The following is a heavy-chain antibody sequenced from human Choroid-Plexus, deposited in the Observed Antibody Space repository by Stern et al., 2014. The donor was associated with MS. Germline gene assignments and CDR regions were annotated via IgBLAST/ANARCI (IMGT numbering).Heavy chain of an antibody. D-gene: IGHD2/OR15-2a*01. Sequence: VQLVESGGGVVQPGRPLGLSCVASGFTFGSCAMHWVRQAPGKGLEWVAGVSYDGSNKYYADSVQGRFTISRDNSQNTLYMQMSSLRPEDTAVYYCAKDRQYLTYFFDHWGQGSLVTVSS. CDR1: GFTFGSCA. J-gene: IGHJ5*02. CDR3: AKDRQYLTYFFDH. CDR2: VSYDGSNK. V-gene: IGHV3-30*18.